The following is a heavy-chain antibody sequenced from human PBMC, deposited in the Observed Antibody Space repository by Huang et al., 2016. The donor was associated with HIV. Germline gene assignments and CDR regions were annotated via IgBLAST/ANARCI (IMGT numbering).Heavy chain of an antibody. CDR1: GGTFSSYA. Sequence: QVQLVQSAAEVKKPGSSVKVSCEASGGTFSSYAISWVRKAPGQGLEWMGGIIPMFGTTNYTQKFQGRVTITADESSSTAYMELRSRRSEDTAVYYCARAAGRIQLPGGYFDLWGRGTLVTVSS. D-gene: IGHD1-1*01. V-gene: IGHV1-69*01. CDR3: ARAAGRIQLPGGYFDL. J-gene: IGHJ2*01. CDR2: IIPMFGTT.